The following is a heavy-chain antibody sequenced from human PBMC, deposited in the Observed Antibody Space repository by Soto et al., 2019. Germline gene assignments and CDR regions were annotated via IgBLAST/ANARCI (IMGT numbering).Heavy chain of an antibody. CDR1: GYTFTSYA. CDR3: ARVGAAAGPYYFDY. CDR2: INAGNGNT. J-gene: IGHJ4*02. Sequence: ASVKVSCKASGYTFTSYAMHWVRQAPGQRLEWMGWINAGNGNTKYSQKFQGRVTITRDTSASTAYMELSSLRSEDTAVYYCARVGAAAGPYYFDYWGQGTLVTVSS. V-gene: IGHV1-3*01. D-gene: IGHD6-13*01.